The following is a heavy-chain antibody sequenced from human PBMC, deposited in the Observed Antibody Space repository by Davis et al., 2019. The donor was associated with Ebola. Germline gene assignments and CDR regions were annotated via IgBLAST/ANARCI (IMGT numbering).Heavy chain of an antibody. CDR2: IYYSGST. CDR3: ARLYCSSTSCYKAGVDY. Sequence: PSETLSLTCAVYGGSFSGYYWSWIRQHPGKGLEWIGYIYYSGSTYYNPSLKSRVTISVDTSKNQFSLKLSSVTAADTAVYYCARLYCSSTSCYKAGVDYWGQGTLVTVSS. J-gene: IGHJ4*02. CDR1: GGSFSGYY. V-gene: IGHV4-31*11. D-gene: IGHD2-2*02.